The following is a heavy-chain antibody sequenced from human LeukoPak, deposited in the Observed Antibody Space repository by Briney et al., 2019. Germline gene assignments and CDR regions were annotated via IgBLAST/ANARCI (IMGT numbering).Heavy chain of an antibody. V-gene: IGHV3-48*02. CDR2: ISSSSSTI. CDR1: GFTFSSYS. J-gene: IGHJ6*04. CDR3: ARYGTYYYGSGSYYSRYYYYGMDV. D-gene: IGHD3-10*01. Sequence: GGSLRLSCEASGFTFSSYSMNWVRQAPGKGLEWVSYISSSSSTIYYADSVKGRFTISRDNAKNSLYLQMNSLRDEDTAVYYCARYGTYYYGSGSYYSRYYYYGMDVWGKGTTVTVSS.